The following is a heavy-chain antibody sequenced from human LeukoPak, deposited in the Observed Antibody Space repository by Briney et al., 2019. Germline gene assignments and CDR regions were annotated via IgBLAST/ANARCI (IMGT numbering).Heavy chain of an antibody. Sequence: SETLSLTCTVSGGSISSGDYYWSWIRQPPGKDLEWIGYIYYSGSTYYNPSLKSRVTISVDTSKNQFSLKLSSVTAADTAVYYCARVVYSSYYYYYYMDVWGKGTTVTVSS. CDR1: GGSISSGDYY. V-gene: IGHV4-30-4*08. D-gene: IGHD4-11*01. CDR2: IYYSGST. J-gene: IGHJ6*03. CDR3: ARVVYSSYYYYYYMDV.